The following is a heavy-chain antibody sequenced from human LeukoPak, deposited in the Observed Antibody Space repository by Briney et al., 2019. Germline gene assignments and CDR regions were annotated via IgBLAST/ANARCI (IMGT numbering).Heavy chain of an antibody. CDR1: GGSISSYY. J-gene: IGHJ4*02. CDR3: ARHGLGVDY. CDR2: IYYSGST. Sequence: SETLSLTCTVSGGSISSYYWSWIRQPPGKGLEWIGYIYYSGSTNYNPSLKSRVTISVDTSKNQFSLKLSSVTAADTAMYYCARHGLGVDYWGQGTLVTVSS. V-gene: IGHV4-59*08.